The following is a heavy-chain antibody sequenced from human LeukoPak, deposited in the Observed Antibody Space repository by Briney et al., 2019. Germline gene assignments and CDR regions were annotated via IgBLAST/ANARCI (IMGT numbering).Heavy chain of an antibody. CDR2: IYYSGST. J-gene: IGHJ3*02. V-gene: IGHV4-59*08. Sequence: SETLSLTCTVSGGSISSYYWSWIRQPPGKGLEWIGYIYYSGSTNYSPSLKSRVTISVDTSKNQFSLKLSSVTAADTAVYYCARLLPAVKAFDIWGQGTMVTVSS. CDR1: GGSISSYY. D-gene: IGHD4-17*01. CDR3: ARLLPAVKAFDI.